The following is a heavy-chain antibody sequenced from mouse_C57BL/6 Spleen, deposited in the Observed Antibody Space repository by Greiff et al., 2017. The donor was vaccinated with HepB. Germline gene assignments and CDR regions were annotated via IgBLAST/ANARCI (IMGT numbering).Heavy chain of an antibody. CDR3: ARPYGNSYYLDY. D-gene: IGHD2-1*01. V-gene: IGHV5-12*01. CDR1: GFTFSDYY. CDR2: ISNGGGST. Sequence: EVQLVESGGGLVQPGGSLKLSCAASGFTFSDYYMYWVRQTPEKRLEWVAYISNGGGSTYYPDTVKGRFTISRDNAKNTLYLQMSRLKSEDTAMYYCARPYGNSYYLDYWGQGTTLTVSS. J-gene: IGHJ2*01.